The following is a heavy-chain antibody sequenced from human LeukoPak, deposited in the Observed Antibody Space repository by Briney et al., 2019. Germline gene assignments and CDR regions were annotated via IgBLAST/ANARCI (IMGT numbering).Heavy chain of an antibody. CDR2: ISGSGGTT. CDR1: GFTFSNYE. D-gene: IGHD6-13*01. Sequence: GGSLRLSCAASGFTFSNYEFNWVRQAPGKGLEWVSGISGSGGTTYYADSVKGRFTISRDNSKNTLYLQMNYLRAEDTALYYCAKNIAAPTTPFDYWGQGTLVTVSS. CDR3: AKNIAAPTTPFDY. V-gene: IGHV3-23*01. J-gene: IGHJ4*02.